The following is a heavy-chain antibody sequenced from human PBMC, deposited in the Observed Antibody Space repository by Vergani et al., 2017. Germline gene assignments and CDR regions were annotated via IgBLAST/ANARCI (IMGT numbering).Heavy chain of an antibody. Sequence: QVQLVQSGAEVKKPGASVKVSCKASGYTFTGYYMHWVRQAPGQGLEWMGWINPNSGGTNYAQKFQGRVTMTRDTSISTAYMELSRLRSDETAVYYCARGSIAAAGTGVWFDPWGQGTLVTVSS. CDR1: GYTFTGYY. J-gene: IGHJ5*02. D-gene: IGHD6-13*01. CDR3: ARGSIAAAGTGVWFDP. V-gene: IGHV1-2*02. CDR2: INPNSGGT.